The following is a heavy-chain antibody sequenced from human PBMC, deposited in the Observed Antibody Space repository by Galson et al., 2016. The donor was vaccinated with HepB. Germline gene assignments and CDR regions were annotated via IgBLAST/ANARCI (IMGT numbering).Heavy chain of an antibody. Sequence: QSGAEVTKPGESLRISCNVSGFSFSNAWIGWVRQMPGKGLEWMGIIYPGDSDTKYSPSFQGQVTISVDKSTRTTHLQWSSLRASDTAIYYCARPRYGDYNYGLDVWGQGTTVTVSS. D-gene: IGHD5-18*01. J-gene: IGHJ6*02. CDR2: IYPGDSDT. CDR3: ARPRYGDYNYGLDV. CDR1: GFSFSNAW. V-gene: IGHV5-51*01.